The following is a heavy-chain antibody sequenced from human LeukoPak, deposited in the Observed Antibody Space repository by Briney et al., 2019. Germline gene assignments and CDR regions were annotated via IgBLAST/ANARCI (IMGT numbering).Heavy chain of an antibody. CDR2: INPNSGGT. J-gene: IGHJ5*02. V-gene: IGHV1-2*02. CDR1: GYTFTGYY. Sequence: PTASVKVSYKASGYTFTGYYIHWVRQAPGQGLEWMGWINPNSGGTNYAQKFQGRVTMTRDTSITTAYMELSRLTSDDAAMYFCARYYDILTAFDPWGQGTLVTVSS. D-gene: IGHD3-9*01. CDR3: ARYYDILTAFDP.